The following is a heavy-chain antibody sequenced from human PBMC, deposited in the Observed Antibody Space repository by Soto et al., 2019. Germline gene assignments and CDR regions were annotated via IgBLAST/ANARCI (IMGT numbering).Heavy chain of an antibody. CDR2: IFSSDEK. CDR1: GFSLSNAGMG. D-gene: IGHD5-18*01. CDR3: ARAVDRAISDIWFDP. Sequence: SGPTLVNPTETLTLTCTVSGFSLSNAGMGVSWIRQPLGKALEWLAHIFSSDEKSYRTSLETRLTVSKDTSKSQVVLTMTNMDPLDTATYYCARAVDRAISDIWFDPWGQGTQVTVSS. V-gene: IGHV2-26*01. J-gene: IGHJ5*02.